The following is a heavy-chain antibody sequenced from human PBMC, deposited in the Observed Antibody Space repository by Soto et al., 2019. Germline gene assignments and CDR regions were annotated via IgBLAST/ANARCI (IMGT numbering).Heavy chain of an antibody. CDR1: GDTFKNSV. D-gene: IGHD3-10*01. V-gene: IGHV1-69*01. J-gene: IGHJ6*02. CDR2: TIPLFGTT. CDR3: VAELDFGKLSVV. Sequence: QVQLVQSGVEVKKPGSSVRVSCKASGDTFKNSVISWVRQAPGQGLEWMGGTIPLFGTTDYAQKFQGRLTITTDESTTTAYMEVSRLTSEEPAVYYCVAELDFGKLSVVWGQGTTVIVSS.